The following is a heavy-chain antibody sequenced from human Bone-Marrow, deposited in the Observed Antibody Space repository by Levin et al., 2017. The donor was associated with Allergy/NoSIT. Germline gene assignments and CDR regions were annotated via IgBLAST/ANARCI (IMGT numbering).Heavy chain of an antibody. CDR1: GFIFSNYV. J-gene: IGHJ4*02. Sequence: GGSLRLSCSASGFIFSNYVFHWVRQSPGKGLEHVSAISASGNDTSYTESVKGRFKTSRDNSKNTMYLQMNSLRGDDTAVYYCAKDPSPSDFWGQGTLVTVSS. CDR3: AKDPSPSDF. CDR2: ISASGNDT. V-gene: IGHV3-23*01.